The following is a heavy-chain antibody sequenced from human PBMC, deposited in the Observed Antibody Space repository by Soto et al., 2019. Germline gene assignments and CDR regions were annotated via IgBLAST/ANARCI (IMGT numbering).Heavy chain of an antibody. D-gene: IGHD3-22*01. CDR2: IYPGDSDT. CDR1: GYRLTSYW. Sequence: ESLKIACTVSGYRLTSYWIACVRQIPGKGLEWMGIIYPGDSDTRYSPSFQGQVTISADKSISTAYLQWSSLKASDTAIYDCARHRYDSSAKGAFDIWGQGTMVTVS. J-gene: IGHJ3*02. CDR3: ARHRYDSSAKGAFDI. V-gene: IGHV5-51*01.